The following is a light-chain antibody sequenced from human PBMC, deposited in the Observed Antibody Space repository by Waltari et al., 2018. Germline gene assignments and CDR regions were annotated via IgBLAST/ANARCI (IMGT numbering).Light chain of an antibody. V-gene: IGKV3-20*01. CDR2: HTS. CDR3: QHYVNLPAT. J-gene: IGKJ1*01. Sequence: EIVLTQSPDTLYFSLGESATLSCRASESVSKYLAWYQQKPGQAPRLLIYHTSSRSSGVPDRFSGSGFGTDFSLTINRLEPEDFAVYYCQHYVNLPATFGQGTKLEIK. CDR1: ESVSKY.